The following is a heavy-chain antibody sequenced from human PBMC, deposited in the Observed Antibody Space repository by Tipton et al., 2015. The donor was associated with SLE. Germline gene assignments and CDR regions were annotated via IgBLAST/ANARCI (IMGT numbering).Heavy chain of an antibody. J-gene: IGHJ3*02. CDR2: IYHSGST. CDR1: GGSISSGGYS. D-gene: IGHD3-22*01. V-gene: IGHV4-30-2*02. Sequence: TLSLTCAVSGGSISSGGYSWSWIRQPPGKGLEWIGYIYHSGSTYYNPSLKSRVTISVDTSKNQFSLKLSSVTAADTAVYYCARRVVAQGQLAFDIWGQGTMVTVSS. CDR3: ARRVVAQGQLAFDI.